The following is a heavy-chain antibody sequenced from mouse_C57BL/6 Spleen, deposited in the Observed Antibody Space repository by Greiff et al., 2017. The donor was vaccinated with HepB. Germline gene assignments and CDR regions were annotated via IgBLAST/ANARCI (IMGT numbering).Heavy chain of an antibody. CDR1: GYTFTDYE. Sequence: QVQLQQSGAELVRPGASVTLSCKASGYTFTDYEMHWVKQTPVHGLEWIGAIDPETGGTAYNQKFKGKAILTADKSSSTAYMELRSLTSEDSAVYYCTRWYYYGSTPDYWGQGTTLTVSS. V-gene: IGHV1-15*01. D-gene: IGHD1-1*01. CDR2: IDPETGGT. J-gene: IGHJ2*01. CDR3: TRWYYYGSTPDY.